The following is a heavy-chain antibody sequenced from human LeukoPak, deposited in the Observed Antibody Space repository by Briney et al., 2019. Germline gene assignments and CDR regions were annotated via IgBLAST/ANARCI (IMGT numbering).Heavy chain of an antibody. CDR3: ASLYPRCY. J-gene: IGHJ4*02. Sequence: PSETLSLTCAVYGGTFSGYYWSWIRQPPGKGLEWIGEINHSGSTNYNPSLKRRVTISVDTSKNQFSLKLSSVTAADTAVYYCASLYPRCYWGQGTLVTVSS. D-gene: IGHD4-17*01. CDR1: GGTFSGYY. CDR2: INHSGST. V-gene: IGHV4-34*08.